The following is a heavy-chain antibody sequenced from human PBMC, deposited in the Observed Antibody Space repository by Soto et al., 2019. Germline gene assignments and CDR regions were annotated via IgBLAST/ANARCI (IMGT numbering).Heavy chain of an antibody. CDR1: GFTFDDYG. Sequence: PGGSLRPSCAASGFTFDDYGMSWVRQAPGKGLEWVSGINWNGGSTYYADSVKGRFTISRDNSKNTLYLQMNSLRAEDTAVYYCARERYYYDSSGYSGMDVWGQGTTVTVSS. J-gene: IGHJ6*02. CDR2: INWNGGST. CDR3: ARERYYYDSSGYSGMDV. D-gene: IGHD3-22*01. V-gene: IGHV3-20*04.